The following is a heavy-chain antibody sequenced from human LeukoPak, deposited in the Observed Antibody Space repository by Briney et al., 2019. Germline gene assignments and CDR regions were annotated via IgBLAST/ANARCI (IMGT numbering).Heavy chain of an antibody. V-gene: IGHV3-9*01. Sequence: GGSLRLSCATSGFTFNDYAMYWVRQAPGKGLEWVSGISWNSRSIAYADSVKGRFTISRDNAKNSLYLQMNSLRAEDTAVYYCAKDRPMVRGVLADYWGQGTLVTVSS. CDR2: ISWNSRSI. CDR3: AKDRPMVRGVLADY. D-gene: IGHD3-10*01. CDR1: GFTFNDYA. J-gene: IGHJ4*02.